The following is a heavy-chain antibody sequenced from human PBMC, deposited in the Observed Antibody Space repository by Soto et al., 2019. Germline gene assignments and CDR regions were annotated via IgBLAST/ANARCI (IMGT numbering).Heavy chain of an antibody. CDR2: IYYSGST. V-gene: IGHV4-39*01. CDR3: ARQDPGNDAFDI. D-gene: IGHD6-13*01. CDR1: CGSISSSSYY. J-gene: IGHJ3*02. Sequence: SETLSLTCTVSCGSISSSSYYWGWIRQPPGKGLEWIGSIYYSGSTYYNPSLKSRVTISVDTSKNQFSLKLSSVTAADTAVYYCARQDPGNDAFDIWGQGTMVTVSS.